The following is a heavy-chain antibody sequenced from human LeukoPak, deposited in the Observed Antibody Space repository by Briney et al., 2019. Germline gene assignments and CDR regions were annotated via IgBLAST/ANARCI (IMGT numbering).Heavy chain of an antibody. V-gene: IGHV3-7*01. CDR2: IKEDGSEK. CDR1: GFSFSNYW. Sequence: PGGSLRLSCVASGFSFSNYWMNWVRRAPGKGLEWVANIKEDGSEKYYVDSVKGRFTISRDNAKNSLYLQMSRLRDEDTAVYYCARGRRDTQYQVFDYWGQGSLVTVSS. J-gene: IGHJ4*02. CDR3: ARGRRDTQYQVFDY. D-gene: IGHD2-2*01.